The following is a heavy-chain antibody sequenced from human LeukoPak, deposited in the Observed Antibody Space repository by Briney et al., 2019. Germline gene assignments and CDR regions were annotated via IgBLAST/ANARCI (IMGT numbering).Heavy chain of an antibody. Sequence: PGGSLRLSCAASGFTFSSYGMHWVRQAPGKGLEWVAVIWYDGSNKYYADSVKGRFTISRDNAKNSLYLQMNSLRAEDTAVYYCARDYRQLVLWDYYYGMDVWGQGTTVTVSS. CDR3: ARDYRQLVLWDYYYGMDV. J-gene: IGHJ6*02. CDR1: GFTFSSYG. V-gene: IGHV3-33*01. D-gene: IGHD6-13*01. CDR2: IWYDGSNK.